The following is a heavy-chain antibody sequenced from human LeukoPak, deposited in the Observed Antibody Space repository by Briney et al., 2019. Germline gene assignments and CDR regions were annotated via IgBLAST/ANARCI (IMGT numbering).Heavy chain of an antibody. CDR1: GGSISSYY. D-gene: IGHD3-10*01. V-gene: IGHV4-38-2*02. J-gene: IGHJ6*03. Sequence: SETLSLTCTVSGGSISSYYWSWIRQPPGKGLEWIGSIYHSGSTYYNPSLKSRVTISVDTSKNQFSLKLSSVTAADTAVYYCARDIRYGGYYYYYYMDVWGKGTTVTVSS. CDR2: IYHSGST. CDR3: ARDIRYGGYYYYYYMDV.